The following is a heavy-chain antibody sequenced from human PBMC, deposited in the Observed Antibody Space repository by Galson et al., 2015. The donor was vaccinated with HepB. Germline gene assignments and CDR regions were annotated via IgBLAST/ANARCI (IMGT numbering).Heavy chain of an antibody. CDR1: GYTLTELS. Sequence: SVKVSCKVSGYTLTELSMHWVRQAPGKGLEWMGGFDPEDGETIYAQKFQGRVTMTEDTSTDTVYMELSSLRSEDTAVYYCATRSDSSSSLTPSHYYYGMDVWGQGTTVTVSS. J-gene: IGHJ6*02. CDR2: FDPEDGET. V-gene: IGHV1-24*01. D-gene: IGHD6-6*01. CDR3: ATRSDSSSSLTPSHYYYGMDV.